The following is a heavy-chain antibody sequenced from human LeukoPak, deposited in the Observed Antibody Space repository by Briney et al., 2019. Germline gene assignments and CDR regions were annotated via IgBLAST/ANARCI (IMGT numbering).Heavy chain of an antibody. CDR2: ISYDGSNK. CDR3: ASYSSNGRPYYYGMDV. CDR1: GFTFSSYA. Sequence: GRSLRLSCAASGFTFSSYAMHWVRQAPGKGLEWVAVISYDGSNKYYADSVKDRFTISRDNARNSLYLQMNSLRVEDTAVYYCASYSSNGRPYYYGMDVWGQGTTVTVSS. J-gene: IGHJ6*02. V-gene: IGHV3-30-3*01. D-gene: IGHD6-13*01.